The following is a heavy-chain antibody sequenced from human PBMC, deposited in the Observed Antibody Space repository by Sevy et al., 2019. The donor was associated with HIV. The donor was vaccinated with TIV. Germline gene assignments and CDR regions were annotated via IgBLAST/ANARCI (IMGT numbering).Heavy chain of an antibody. D-gene: IGHD3-22*01. CDR1: GFTFSSYS. Sequence: GGSLRLSCVASGFTFSSYSMNWVRQAPGKGLEWVSYISSSSSTIYYADSVKGRFTISRDNAKNSLYLQMNSLRDEDTAVYYCARDQHYYDSSGYKSWVWGQGTLVTVSS. CDR3: ARDQHYYDSSGYKSWV. V-gene: IGHV3-48*02. CDR2: ISSSSSTI. J-gene: IGHJ4*02.